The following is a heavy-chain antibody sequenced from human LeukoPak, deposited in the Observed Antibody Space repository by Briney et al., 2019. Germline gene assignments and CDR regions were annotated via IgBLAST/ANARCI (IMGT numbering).Heavy chain of an antibody. CDR3: AREPLGYYDSSGYYLGGYGMDV. J-gene: IGHJ6*02. V-gene: IGHV4-34*01. CDR1: GGSFSGYY. D-gene: IGHD3-22*01. Sequence: SETLSLTCAVHGGSFSGYYWSWIRQPPGKGLEWIGEINHSGSTNYNPSLKSRVTISVDTSKNQFSLKLSSVTAADTAVYYCAREPLGYYDSSGYYLGGYGMDVWGQGTTVTVSS. CDR2: INHSGST.